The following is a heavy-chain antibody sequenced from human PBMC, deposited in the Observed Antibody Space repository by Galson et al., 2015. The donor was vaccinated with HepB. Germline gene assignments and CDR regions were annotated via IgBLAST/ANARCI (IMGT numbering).Heavy chain of an antibody. CDR1: GYTFINYG. CDR2: ISPYNGNT. Sequence: SVKVSCKASGYTFINYGINWVRQAPGQGLEWMGWISPYNGNTKYAQKLQGRVTLTTDTSTSTAYMELRSLRSDDTAVYYCARDEGIAVAGNLNYWGQGTLVTVSS. V-gene: IGHV1-18*01. CDR3: ARDEGIAVAGNLNY. J-gene: IGHJ4*02. D-gene: IGHD6-19*01.